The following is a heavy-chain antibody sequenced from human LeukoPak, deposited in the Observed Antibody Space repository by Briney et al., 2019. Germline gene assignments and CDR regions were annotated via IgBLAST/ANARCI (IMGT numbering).Heavy chain of an antibody. V-gene: IGHV3-23*01. D-gene: IGHD6-19*01. Sequence: GGSLRLSCTASGFTFSSYAMSWVRQAPGMGLEWVSAISGSSGTTYYADSVKGRFTISRDNSKNTLYLQMSSLRAEDTAVYYCAKDGSSGWPSDVFDIWGQGTMVTVSS. J-gene: IGHJ3*02. CDR2: ISGSSGTT. CDR1: GFTFSSYA. CDR3: AKDGSSGWPSDVFDI.